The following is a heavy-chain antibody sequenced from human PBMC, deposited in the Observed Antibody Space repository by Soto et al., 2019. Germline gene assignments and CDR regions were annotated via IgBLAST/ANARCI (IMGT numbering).Heavy chain of an antibody. CDR2: IWYDGSNK. V-gene: IGHV3-33*01. Sequence: GGSLRLSCAASGLTFNSYGMHWVRQAPGKGLEWVAVIWYDGSNKYYADSVKGRFTISRDNSYNTLYLQMNSLRDEDTAVYYCAGDPGAYCSGGGCKYSYYYSYMDVWGTGTTVTVSS. CDR1: GLTFNSYG. CDR3: AGDPGAYCSGGGCKYSYYYSYMDV. J-gene: IGHJ6*03. D-gene: IGHD2-15*01.